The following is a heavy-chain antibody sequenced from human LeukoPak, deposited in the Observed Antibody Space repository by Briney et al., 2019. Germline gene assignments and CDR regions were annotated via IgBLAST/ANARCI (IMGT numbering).Heavy chain of an antibody. CDR3: ASGGRVGDIFDI. V-gene: IGHV3-74*01. J-gene: IGHJ3*02. Sequence: PGGSLRLSCAASGFTFSTNWMYWVRQAPGKGLVWVSRINSDGRSIGYADSVKGRFTISGDNAYNTLYLQMNSLRAEDTALYYCASGGRVGDIFDIWGQGTMVRVSS. D-gene: IGHD2-15*01. CDR1: GFTFSTNW. CDR2: INSDGRSI.